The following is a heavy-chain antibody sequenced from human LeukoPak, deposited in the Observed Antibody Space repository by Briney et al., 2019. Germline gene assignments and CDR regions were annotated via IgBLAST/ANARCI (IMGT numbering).Heavy chain of an antibody. J-gene: IGHJ5*02. CDR3: AKDGGLPYNWFDP. CDR1: GFTFSSYG. Sequence: GGSLRLSCAASGFTFSSYGMHWVRQAPGKGLEWVAVISYDGSNKYYADSVKGRFTISRDNSKNTLYLQMSSLRAEDTAVYYCAKDGGLPYNWFDPWGQGTLVTVSS. D-gene: IGHD5-12*01. CDR2: ISYDGSNK. V-gene: IGHV3-30*18.